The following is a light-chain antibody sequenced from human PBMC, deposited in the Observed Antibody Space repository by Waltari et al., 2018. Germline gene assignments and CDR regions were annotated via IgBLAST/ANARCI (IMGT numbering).Light chain of an antibody. CDR2: RST. V-gene: IGLV1-44*01. CDR3: AAWDDSLNGYV. J-gene: IGLJ1*01. Sequence: QSVLTQPPSASGTPGQRATISCSGTSSNIETTPVTWYQQFPGTAPKLLIYRSTQRPSGVPDRFSGSKSGTSASLAIGGLQSADEADYYCAAWDDSLNGYVFGAGTKVTVL. CDR1: SSNIETTP.